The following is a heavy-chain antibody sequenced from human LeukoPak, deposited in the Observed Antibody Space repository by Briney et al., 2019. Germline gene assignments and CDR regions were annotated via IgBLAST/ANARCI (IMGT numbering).Heavy chain of an antibody. CDR3: ARGYYDILTGMGRPHAFDI. D-gene: IGHD3-9*01. Sequence: SVKVSCKASGGTFSSYAISWVRQAPGQGLEWMGRIIPILGIANYAQKFQGRVTITADKSTSTAYMERSSLRSEDTAVYYCARGYYDILTGMGRPHAFDIWGQGTMVTVSS. V-gene: IGHV1-69*04. CDR1: GGTFSSYA. CDR2: IIPILGIA. J-gene: IGHJ3*02.